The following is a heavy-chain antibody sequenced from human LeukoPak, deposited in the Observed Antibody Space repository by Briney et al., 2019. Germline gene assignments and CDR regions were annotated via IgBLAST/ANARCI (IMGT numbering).Heavy chain of an antibody. Sequence: SETLSLTCTVSGGSISSGSYYWSWIRQPAGKGLEWIGRIYTSGSTNYNPSLKSRVTISVDTSKNQFSLKLSSVTAADTAVYYCAREGSDSSSWYSRTLTYYYYMDVWGKGTTVTISS. V-gene: IGHV4-61*02. D-gene: IGHD6-13*01. CDR2: IYTSGST. CDR1: GGSISSGSYY. CDR3: AREGSDSSSWYSRTLTYYYYMDV. J-gene: IGHJ6*03.